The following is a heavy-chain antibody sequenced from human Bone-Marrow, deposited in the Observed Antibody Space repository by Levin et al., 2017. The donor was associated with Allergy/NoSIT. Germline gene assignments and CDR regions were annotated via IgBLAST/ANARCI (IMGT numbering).Heavy chain of an antibody. Sequence: SQTLSLTCTVSDASITDYYWTWIRQPPGKGLEWIGHSYYSGSTNYNPSLKSRVTISIDTSKNQFSLKLSSVTAADTAVYYCARRDYGDYFDYWGQGTLVTVSS. J-gene: IGHJ4*02. CDR1: DASITDYY. CDR2: SYYSGST. D-gene: IGHD4-17*01. V-gene: IGHV4-59*01. CDR3: ARRDYGDYFDY.